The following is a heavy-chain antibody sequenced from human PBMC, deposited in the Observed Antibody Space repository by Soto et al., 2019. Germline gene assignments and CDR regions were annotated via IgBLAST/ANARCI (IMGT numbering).Heavy chain of an antibody. J-gene: IGHJ3*02. CDR3: AHPRGYGVFDAVDI. V-gene: IGHV3-23*01. Sequence: HPWGSLRLSCSTSGFNFISYAMNWVRQAPGMGLEWVSAINSGGESTFYAEAVRGRFTISRDNSLNTLYLHMRSLRPEDTAVYYCAHPRGYGVFDAVDIWGQATMVTVSS. D-gene: IGHD4-17*01. CDR2: INSGGEST. CDR1: GFNFISYA.